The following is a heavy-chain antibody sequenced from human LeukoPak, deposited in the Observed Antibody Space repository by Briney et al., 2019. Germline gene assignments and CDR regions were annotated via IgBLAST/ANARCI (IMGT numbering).Heavy chain of an antibody. V-gene: IGHV3-23*01. CDR2: ISGSGGIT. Sequence: GGSLRLSCAASGFTFSSYAMSWVRQAPGKGLEWVSAISGSGGITYYADSVKGRFTISRDNSKNTLYLQMNSLRAEDTAVYYCAKGDYYDSSGYYRDAFDIWGQGTMVTVSS. J-gene: IGHJ3*02. CDR1: GFTFSSYA. D-gene: IGHD3-22*01. CDR3: AKGDYYDSSGYYRDAFDI.